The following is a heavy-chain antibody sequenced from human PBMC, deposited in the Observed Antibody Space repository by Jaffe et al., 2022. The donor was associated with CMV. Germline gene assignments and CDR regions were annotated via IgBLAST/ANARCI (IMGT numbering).Heavy chain of an antibody. CDR1: GFTFSSYS. CDR2: ISSSSSYI. J-gene: IGHJ6*02. D-gene: IGHD3-16*01. V-gene: IGHV3-21*01. CDR3: ARGAGGSYSYGMDV. Sequence: EVQLVESGGGLVKPGGSLRLSCAASGFTFSSYSMNWVRQAPGKGLEWVSSISSSSSYIYYADSVKGRFTISRDNAKNSLYLQMNSLRAEDTAVYYCARGAGGSYSYGMDVWGQGTTVTVSS.